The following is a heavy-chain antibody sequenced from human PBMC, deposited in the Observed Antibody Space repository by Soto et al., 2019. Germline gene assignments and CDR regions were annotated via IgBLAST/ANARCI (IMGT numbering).Heavy chain of an antibody. Sequence: GGSLTLSCTVSGFPSSRVAMSWVRQAPGQGLEWVASISANGGSSGGTHYADSVKGRFTISRDNSKNVLYLQVDSLTGADAGVYFCASTKPVVVAPLHIWGQGTRVT. CDR1: GFPSSRVA. J-gene: IGHJ3*02. D-gene: IGHD2-15*01. CDR3: ASTKPVVVAPLHI. CDR2: ISANGGSSGGT. V-gene: IGHV3-23*01.